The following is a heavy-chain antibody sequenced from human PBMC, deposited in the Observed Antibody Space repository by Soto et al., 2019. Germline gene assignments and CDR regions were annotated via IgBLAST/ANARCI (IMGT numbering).Heavy chain of an antibody. D-gene: IGHD1-26*01. CDR3: ARIHSAAFRWGVDS. Sequence: PGGSLRLSCTISGFHVSLNYVTWVRQAPGKGLEWVSILNGGDDSFYADSVKGRFTISRDSSKNTLYLQMNSPRGEDTAFYYCARIHSAAFRWGVDSWGLGTRVTVSS. V-gene: IGHV3-53*01. CDR2: LNGGDDS. J-gene: IGHJ4*02. CDR1: GFHVSLNY.